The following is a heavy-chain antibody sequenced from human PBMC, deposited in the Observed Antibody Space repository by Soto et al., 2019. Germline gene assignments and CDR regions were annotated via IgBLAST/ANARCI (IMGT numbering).Heavy chain of an antibody. CDR1: GFTFSDYY. J-gene: IGHJ5*02. CDR3: ARDRNYGDFDP. CDR2: ISGSGNTM. D-gene: IGHD4-17*01. V-gene: IGHV3-11*01. Sequence: QVQLVESGGGLDKPAGSLRLSCAASGFTFSDYYMNWIRQAPGKGLEWVSYISGSGNTMYYADSVKGRFTISRDNAKNSLYLQMYSLRAEDTAVYYCARDRNYGDFDPWGQGTLVTVSS.